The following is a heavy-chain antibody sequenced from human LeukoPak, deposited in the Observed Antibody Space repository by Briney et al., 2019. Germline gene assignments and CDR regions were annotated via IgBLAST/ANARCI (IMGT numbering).Heavy chain of an antibody. CDR1: GFTFSSYA. J-gene: IGHJ4*02. CDR3: ARDDNGDSGPLFDY. V-gene: IGHV3-30-3*01. Sequence: GGSLRLSCAASGFTFSSYAMHWVRQAPGKGLEWVAVISYDGSNKYYADSVKGRFTISRDNSKNTLYLQMNSLRAEDTAIYYCARDDNGDSGPLFDYWGQGALVTVSS. CDR2: ISYDGSNK. D-gene: IGHD4-17*01.